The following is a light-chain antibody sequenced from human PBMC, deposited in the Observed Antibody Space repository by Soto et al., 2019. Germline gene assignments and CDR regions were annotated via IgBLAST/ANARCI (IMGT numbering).Light chain of an antibody. Sequence: QSALTQPASVSGSPGQSSTISCTGTSSDVGGYNYVSWYQQHPGKAPKLMIYDVSNRPSGVSNRFSGSKSGNTASLTISGLQAEDEADYYCSSYTSSSTLYVFGTGTKLTLL. J-gene: IGLJ1*01. CDR1: SSDVGGYNY. V-gene: IGLV2-14*01. CDR3: SSYTSSSTLYV. CDR2: DVS.